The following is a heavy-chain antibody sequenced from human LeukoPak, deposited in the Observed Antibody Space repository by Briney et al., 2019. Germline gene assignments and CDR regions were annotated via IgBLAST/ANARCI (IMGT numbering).Heavy chain of an antibody. CDR3: ARDQHCGGDCPIDY. D-gene: IGHD2-21*02. Sequence: GGSLRLSCVVSGFTFSNYAMSWVRQAPGKGLEWVSSISSSRSYIYYADSVKGRFTISRDNAKNSLYLQMNSLRAEDTAVYYCARDQHCGGDCPIDYWGQGTLVTVSS. CDR1: GFTFSNYA. V-gene: IGHV3-21*01. J-gene: IGHJ4*02. CDR2: ISSSRSYI.